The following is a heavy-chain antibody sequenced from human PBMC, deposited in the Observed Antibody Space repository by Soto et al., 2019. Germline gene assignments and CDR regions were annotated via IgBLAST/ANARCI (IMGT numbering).Heavy chain of an antibody. CDR3: ATSHTGYFDY. Sequence: PGGSLRLSCASSGFTFSIYAMDWVRQAPGKGLDWVSAISGSGGSTYYADAVKGRFTISIDNSKSTLYLQMNSLRAEDTAVYYCATSHTGYFDYWGQGTMVTVSS. V-gene: IGHV3-23*01. J-gene: IGHJ4*02. D-gene: IGHD3-10*01. CDR1: GFTFSIYA. CDR2: ISGSGGST.